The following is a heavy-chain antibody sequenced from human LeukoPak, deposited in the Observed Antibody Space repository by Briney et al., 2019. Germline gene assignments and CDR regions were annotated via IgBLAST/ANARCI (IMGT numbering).Heavy chain of an antibody. V-gene: IGHV4-34*01. CDR3: ARGRGLYSYGSYYFDY. J-gene: IGHJ4*02. Sequence: SVKLLLTCAVDGGSFSGYYWSWVRQPPGKGLEWSGEINHSGSTNDNPSLKSRVTISVDTSKNQFSLKLSSVTAADTAVYYCARGRGLYSYGSYYFDYWGQGTLVTVSS. D-gene: IGHD5-18*01. CDR2: INHSGST. CDR1: GGSFSGYY.